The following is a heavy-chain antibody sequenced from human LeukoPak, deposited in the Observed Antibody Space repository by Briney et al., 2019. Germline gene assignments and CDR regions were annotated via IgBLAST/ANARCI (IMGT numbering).Heavy chain of an antibody. Sequence: HPGGSLRLSCAASGFTFSSNWMHWVRQAPGKGLMWVARIDYNGRITSVADSVKGRFAISRDNARNTLYLQMNSLRAEDTAVYYCARGRPGHYYYYYGMDVWGQGTTVTVSS. CDR2: IDYNGRIT. CDR1: GFTFSSNW. CDR3: ARGRPGHYYYYYGMDV. V-gene: IGHV3-74*01. J-gene: IGHJ6*02.